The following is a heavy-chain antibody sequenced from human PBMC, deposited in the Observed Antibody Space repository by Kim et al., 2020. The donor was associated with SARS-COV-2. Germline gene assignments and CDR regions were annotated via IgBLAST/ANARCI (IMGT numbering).Heavy chain of an antibody. CDR3: ARRGPTPYCCGDCYFD. V-gene: IGHV4-39*01. D-gene: IGHD2-21*02. CDR1: GGSISSSTFW. J-gene: IGHJ4*03. CDR2: VYYTGST. Sequence: SETLSLTCSVSGGSISSSTFWWGWIRQPPGKGLEWVGSVYYTGSTYYRSSLKSRVTVSMDTSKNQFSLTLTSVSAADTAIYYCARRGPTPYCCGDCYFD.